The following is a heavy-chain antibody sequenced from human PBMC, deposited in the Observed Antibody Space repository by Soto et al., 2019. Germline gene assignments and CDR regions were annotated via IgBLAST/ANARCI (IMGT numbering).Heavy chain of an antibody. Sequence: PSETLSLTCAVSGGSISSGGYSLSWIRQPPGKGLEWIGYIYHSGSTYYNPSLKSRVTISVDRSKNQFSLKLSSVTAADTAVYYCARERPDGSRLDPWGQGTLVTVSS. V-gene: IGHV4-30-2*01. CDR2: IYHSGST. J-gene: IGHJ5*02. CDR1: GGSISSGGYS. D-gene: IGHD6-13*01. CDR3: ARERPDGSRLDP.